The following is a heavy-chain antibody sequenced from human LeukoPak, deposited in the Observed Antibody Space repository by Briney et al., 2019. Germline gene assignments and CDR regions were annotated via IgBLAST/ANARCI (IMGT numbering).Heavy chain of an antibody. CDR2: ISTSGTT. CDR1: GGSISSGSYY. D-gene: IGHD2-15*01. CDR3: ARDSGGREID. Sequence: PSETLSLTCTVSGGSISSGSYYWSWIRQPAGKGLEWIGRISTSGTTNYDPSLKSRVTISVDTSKNQFSLKLSSVTAADTAVYYCARDSGGREIDWGQGTLVTVSS. V-gene: IGHV4-61*02. J-gene: IGHJ4*02.